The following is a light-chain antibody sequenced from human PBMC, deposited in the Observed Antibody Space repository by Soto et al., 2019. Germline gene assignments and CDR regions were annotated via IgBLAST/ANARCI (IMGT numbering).Light chain of an antibody. J-gene: IGKJ4*01. V-gene: IGKV1-17*01. CDR3: LQHNTFPLT. CDR2: SAS. CDR1: QGIRND. Sequence: DIQMTQSPSSLSASVGDRVTITCRASQGIRNDLSWYQQKPGKAPKRLIYSASSLQSGVPSRFSGRGFWTEFTLTISSLQPEDFATYYCLQHNTFPLTFGGGTKVEIK.